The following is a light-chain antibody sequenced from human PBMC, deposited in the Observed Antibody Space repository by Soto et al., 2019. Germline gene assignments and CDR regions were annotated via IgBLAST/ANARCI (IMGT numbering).Light chain of an antibody. CDR3: QQRRSWPPTIT. V-gene: IGKV1-9*01. CDR1: QGISSF. J-gene: IGKJ5*01. CDR2: AAS. Sequence: DIQLTQSPSFLSASVGDRVTITCRASQGISSFLAWYQQKLGQAPKLLIYAASTLESGVSLRFSGSGSGTEFTLTISSLEPEDFAVYYCQQRRSWPPTITFGQGTRLDIK.